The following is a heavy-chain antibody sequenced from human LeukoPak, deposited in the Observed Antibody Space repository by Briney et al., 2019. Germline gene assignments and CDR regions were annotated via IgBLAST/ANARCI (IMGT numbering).Heavy chain of an antibody. CDR2: ISSSTGTI. Sequence: PGGSLRLSCAASGFNFSNYGMNWVRQAPGKGLEWVSYISSSTGTIYYADSVKGRFTISRDNAKNSLYLQMNSLRAEDTAVYYCARDRGSSWSYSSGAGGNYWGQGTLVTVSS. CDR1: GFNFSNYG. CDR3: ARDRGSSWSYSSGAGGNY. V-gene: IGHV3-48*04. D-gene: IGHD6-19*01. J-gene: IGHJ4*02.